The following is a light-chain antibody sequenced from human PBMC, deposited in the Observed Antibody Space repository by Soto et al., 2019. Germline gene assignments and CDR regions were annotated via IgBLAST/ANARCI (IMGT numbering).Light chain of an antibody. CDR2: GNS. J-gene: IGLJ1*01. Sequence: QSVLTQPPSVSGAPGQRVTISCTGSSSNIGAGYDVHWYQQLPGTAPKLLIYGNSNRPSGVPDRFSGSKSGTSASLAITGLQAEDEADYYCQSHDSSLSAPYVFGTGTKVTV. V-gene: IGLV1-40*01. CDR1: SSNIGAGYD. CDR3: QSHDSSLSAPYV.